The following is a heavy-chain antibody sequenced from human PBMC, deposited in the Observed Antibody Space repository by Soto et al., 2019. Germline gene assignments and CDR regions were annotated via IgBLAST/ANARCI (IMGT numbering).Heavy chain of an antibody. J-gene: IGHJ6*02. CDR1: GFTFSSYA. V-gene: IGHV3-23*01. Sequence: EVQLLESGGGLVQPGGSLRLSCAASGFTFSSYAMSWVRQAPGKGLEWVSAISGSGGSTYYADSVKGRFTISRDNSQNTLYLQMNSLRAEDTAVYYCAKDRQQLVLLDGMDVWGQGTTFTVSS. CDR2: ISGSGGST. D-gene: IGHD6-13*01. CDR3: AKDRQQLVLLDGMDV.